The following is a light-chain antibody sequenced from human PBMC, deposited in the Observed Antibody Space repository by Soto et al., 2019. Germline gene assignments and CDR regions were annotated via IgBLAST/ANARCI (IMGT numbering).Light chain of an antibody. V-gene: IGLV4-69*01. J-gene: IGLJ2*01. CDR3: QTWGTGIVV. CDR2: LNSDGSH. CDR1: SGHSSYA. Sequence: QPVLTQSPSASASLGASVKLTCTLRSGHSSYAIAWHQQQPEKGPRYLMKLNSDGSHSKGDGIPDRFSGSSSGAERYLTISSLQSEDEADYYCQTWGTGIVVFGGGTKLNVL.